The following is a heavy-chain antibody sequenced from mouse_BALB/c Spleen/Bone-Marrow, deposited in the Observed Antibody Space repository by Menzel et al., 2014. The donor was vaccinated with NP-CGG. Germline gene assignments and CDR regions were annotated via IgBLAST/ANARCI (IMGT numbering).Heavy chain of an antibody. V-gene: IGHV5-9-3*01. D-gene: IGHD1-2*01. CDR3: ARRPISTEAYSHFDV. Sequence: EVQLQESGGGLVKPGGSLKLSCAASGFTFSSYAMSWVRQTPEKRLEWVATISSGVTYTYYPDSVKGRFPISRDTAKNTLSLQMSSLRSEDTAMYYCARRPISTEAYSHFDVWGAGTTVTVSS. CDR2: ISSGVTYT. J-gene: IGHJ1*01. CDR1: GFTFSSYA.